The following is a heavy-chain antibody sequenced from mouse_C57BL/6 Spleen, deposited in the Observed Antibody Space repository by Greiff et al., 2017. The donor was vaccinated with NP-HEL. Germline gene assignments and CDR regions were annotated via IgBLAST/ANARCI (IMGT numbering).Heavy chain of an antibody. CDR3: ASSGYYDVGWYAY. Sequence: VQLQQSGPELVKPGASVTISCKASGYAFSSSWMNWVKQRPGQGLEWIGRIYPGDGDTNYNGKFKGKATLTADKSSSTAYMQLSSLTSEDSAVYSGASSGYYDVGWYAYWGQGTLVTVSA. CDR2: IYPGDGDT. V-gene: IGHV1-82*01. CDR1: GYAFSSSW. J-gene: IGHJ3*01. D-gene: IGHD2-4*01.